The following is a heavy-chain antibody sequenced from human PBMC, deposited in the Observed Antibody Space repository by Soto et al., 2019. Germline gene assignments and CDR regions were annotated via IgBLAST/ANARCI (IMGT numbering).Heavy chain of an antibody. CDR3: ARRRSLAPAGAFDY. CDR2: ISAYNRDT. Sequence: QVPLVQSGAEVKRPGASVKVSCKASGYTFRSFGITWVRQAPGQGLEWMGWISAYNRDTNYAQTFQVRATMTADISTNTAYMQLRSLRSDDTAVYYCARRRSLAPAGAFDYWGQGNVVTVSS. CDR1: GYTFRSFG. J-gene: IGHJ4*02. V-gene: IGHV1-18*04. D-gene: IGHD2-2*01.